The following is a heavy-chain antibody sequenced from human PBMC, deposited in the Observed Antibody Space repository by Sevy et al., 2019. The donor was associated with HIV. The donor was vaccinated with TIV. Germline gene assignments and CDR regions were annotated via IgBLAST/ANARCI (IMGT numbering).Heavy chain of an antibody. CDR1: GFTFSTYW. Sequence: GESLKISCAASGFTFSTYWMSWFRQAPGKGLEWVANINEDGTEKFYVDSVKGRFTMSRDNAKNSLYLQMNSLRAEDAAVYYCARGNATVSRRGLRYYYYGTDVWGQGTTVTVSS. D-gene: IGHD2-2*01. CDR2: INEDGTEK. V-gene: IGHV3-7*01. CDR3: ARGNATVSRRGLRYYYYGTDV. J-gene: IGHJ6*02.